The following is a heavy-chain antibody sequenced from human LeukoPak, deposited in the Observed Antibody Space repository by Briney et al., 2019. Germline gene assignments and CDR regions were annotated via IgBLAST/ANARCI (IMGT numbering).Heavy chain of an antibody. D-gene: IGHD3-10*01. Sequence: SETLSRPCTVTGGPISRYHWCWIRQPPGKGLEWIGYIYYCGSTNYNPSLKSRVPISVDTSKNPFSLKPHPVTAADTAVYYCARQSLDGSGSSFGYYMDVWGKGTTVTVSS. CDR3: ARQSLDGSGSSFGYYMDV. CDR1: GGPISRYH. J-gene: IGHJ6*03. CDR2: IYYCGST. V-gene: IGHV4-59*08.